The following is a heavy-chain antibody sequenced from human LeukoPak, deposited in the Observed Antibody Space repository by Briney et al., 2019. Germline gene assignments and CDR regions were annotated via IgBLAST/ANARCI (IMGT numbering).Heavy chain of an antibody. CDR2: IYHSGST. V-gene: IGHV4-38-2*02. CDR3: ARAPPDFWSGSDAFDI. CDR1: GYSISSGYY. J-gene: IGHJ3*02. D-gene: IGHD3-3*01. Sequence: PSETLSLTCTVSGYSISSGYYWGWIRQPPGKGLEWIGSIYHSGSTYYNPSLKSRVTISVDTSKNQFSLKLSSVTAADTAVYYCARAPPDFWSGSDAFDIWGQGTMVTVSS.